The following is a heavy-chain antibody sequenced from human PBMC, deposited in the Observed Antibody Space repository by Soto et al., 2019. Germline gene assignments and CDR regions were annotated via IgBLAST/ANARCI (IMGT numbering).Heavy chain of an antibody. V-gene: IGHV3-48*03. CDR1: GFIFSDYE. Sequence: PGGSLTLSCAASGFIFSDYEVDWVRQAPGRGPEWISYISDGGTTIYYAASVKGRFTISRDDPKKSLYLHMNNLRVDDTAIYFCVKEYCTGGTCFDAFDLWGQGTVVTVSS. D-gene: IGHD2-8*02. CDR2: ISDGGTTI. CDR3: VKEYCTGGTCFDAFDL. J-gene: IGHJ3*01.